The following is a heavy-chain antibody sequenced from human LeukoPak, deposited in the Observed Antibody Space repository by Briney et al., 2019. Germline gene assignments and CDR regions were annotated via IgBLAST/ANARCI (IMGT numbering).Heavy chain of an antibody. CDR2: IRYDGTNK. D-gene: IGHD1-14*01. CDR1: GFPFSSYG. Sequence: PGGSLRLSCTASGFPFSSYGMQWVRQAPGKGLDWVAFIRYDGTNKYCAASVKGRFTISRDNSKNTLYLQMNSLRAEDTAAYYCAKDTTPPKAGFDPWGQGTLVTVSS. J-gene: IGHJ5*02. CDR3: AKDTTPPKAGFDP. V-gene: IGHV3-30*02.